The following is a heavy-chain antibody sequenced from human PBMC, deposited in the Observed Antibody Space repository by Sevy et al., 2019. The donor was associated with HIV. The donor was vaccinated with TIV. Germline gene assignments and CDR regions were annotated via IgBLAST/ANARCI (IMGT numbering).Heavy chain of an antibody. CDR3: AKMGPDRYGDTAAIYYYYYYMDV. CDR1: GFTFSSYG. CDR2: ISYDGSNK. J-gene: IGHJ6*03. V-gene: IGHV3-30*18. D-gene: IGHD5-18*01. Sequence: GGSLRLSCAASGFTFSSYGMHWVRQAPGKGLEWVAVISYDGSNKYYADSVKGRFTISRDNSKNTLYLQMNSLRAEDTDVYSCAKMGPDRYGDTAAIYYYYYYMDVWGKGTTVTVSS.